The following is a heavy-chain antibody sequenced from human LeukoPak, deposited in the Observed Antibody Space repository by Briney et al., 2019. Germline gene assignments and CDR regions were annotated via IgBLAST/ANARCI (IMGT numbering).Heavy chain of an antibody. CDR2: IYPGDSDT. Sequence: KPGESLKISCKGSGYSFTSYWIGWVRQMPGKGLEWMGIIYPGDSDTRYSPSFQGQVTISADKSISTAYLQWSSLKASDTAMYYFARSVGAAISVAGLYFDYWGQGTLVTVSS. CDR3: ARSVGAAISVAGLYFDY. J-gene: IGHJ4*02. CDR1: GYSFTSYW. V-gene: IGHV5-51*01. D-gene: IGHD6-19*01.